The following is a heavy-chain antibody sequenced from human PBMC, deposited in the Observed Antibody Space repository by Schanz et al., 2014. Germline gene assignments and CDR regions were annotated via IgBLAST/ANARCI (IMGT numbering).Heavy chain of an antibody. V-gene: IGHV3-23*04. Sequence: EVQLVESGGGLVQPGGSLRLSCAASGFNFRSYPMSWVRQAPGKGLEWVSAISASGGSTYYADSVKGRFTISRDNSKNTLYVQLNSLRAEDTAVYYCARENLNWEAFDIWGQGTVVTVSS. D-gene: IGHD7-27*01. CDR1: GFNFRSYP. J-gene: IGHJ3*02. CDR3: ARENLNWEAFDI. CDR2: ISASGGST.